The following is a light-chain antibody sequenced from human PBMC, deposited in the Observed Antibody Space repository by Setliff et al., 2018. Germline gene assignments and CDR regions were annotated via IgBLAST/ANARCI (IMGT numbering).Light chain of an antibody. V-gene: IGLV2-14*01. CDR1: SRGVGGDNY. Sequence: QSALAQPASVSGFPGQSITISCSGLSRGVGGDNYVSWYQQNPGKAPRLLIYDVHNRPSEISSRFSGSRSGSTASLSISGLQTDDEADYFCSAFGMSGTIFGTGTKVTVL. J-gene: IGLJ1*01. CDR3: SAFGMSGTI. CDR2: DVH.